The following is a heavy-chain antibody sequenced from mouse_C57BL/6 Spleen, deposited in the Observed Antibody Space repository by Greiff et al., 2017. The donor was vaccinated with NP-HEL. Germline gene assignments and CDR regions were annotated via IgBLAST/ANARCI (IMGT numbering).Heavy chain of an antibody. CDR3: TRGNYYGSSPWYFDV. CDR1: GYTFTDYE. J-gene: IGHJ1*03. Sequence: QVQLQQSGAELVRPGASVTLSCKASGYTFTDYEMHWVKQTPVHGLEWIGAIDPETGGTAYNQQFKGKAILPADNSSSTAYMELRSLTSEDSAVYYGTRGNYYGSSPWYFDVWGTGTTVTVSS. D-gene: IGHD1-1*01. V-gene: IGHV1-15*01. CDR2: IDPETGGT.